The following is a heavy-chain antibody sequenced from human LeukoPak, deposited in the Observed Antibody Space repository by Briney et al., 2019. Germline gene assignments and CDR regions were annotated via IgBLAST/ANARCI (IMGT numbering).Heavy chain of an antibody. CDR3: ARESGRSFYY. V-gene: IGHV3-72*01. J-gene: IGHJ4*02. D-gene: IGHD1-26*01. CDR2: TTDKADSYTT. Sequence: GVSLRLSCAASGFTFSDSYMDWVRQAPGKGLEWVGRTTDKADSYTTEYAASVKGRFTISRDDSKNSLYLQMNSLRTEDTAVYYCARESGRSFYYWGQGTLVTVSS. CDR1: GFTFSDSY.